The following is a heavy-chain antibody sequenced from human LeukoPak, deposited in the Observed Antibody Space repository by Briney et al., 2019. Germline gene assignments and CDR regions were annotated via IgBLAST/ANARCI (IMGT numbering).Heavy chain of an antibody. V-gene: IGHV3-48*03. CDR2: ISSSGSTI. D-gene: IGHD5-24*01. J-gene: IGHJ4*02. CDR3: ARLRGGYRLY. CDR1: GFTFSDYE. Sequence: GGSLRLSCAASGFTFSDYEMNWVRQAPGKGPEWVSYISSSGSTIYYADSVKGRFTISRDNAKNSLYLQINSLRAEDTAVYYCARLRGGYRLYWGQGTLVTVSS.